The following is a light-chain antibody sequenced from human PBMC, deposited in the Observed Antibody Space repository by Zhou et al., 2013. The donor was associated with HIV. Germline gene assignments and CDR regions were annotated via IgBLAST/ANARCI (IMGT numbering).Light chain of an antibody. Sequence: AIQLTQSPSSLSASVGDRVTITCRTSQSVSTFLNWYQQKPGKAPKLLIYAASSLQSGVPSRFSGSESGTDFTLTISSLQPEDFATYYCQQLNSYPRSFGQGTKLEIK. CDR3: QQLNSYPRS. CDR2: AAS. V-gene: IGKV1-13*02. J-gene: IGKJ2*04. CDR1: QSVSTF.